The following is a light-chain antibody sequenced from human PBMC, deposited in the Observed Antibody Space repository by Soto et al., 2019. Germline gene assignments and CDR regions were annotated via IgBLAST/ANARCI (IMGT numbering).Light chain of an antibody. Sequence: DSQMTHSPSTLSASVGERVTSTGLAIQSISSYLNWYQQKPGEAPKLLIYAASSLQSGVPSRFSGSGSGTDFTLTISSLQPEDFATYYCQQSYSTLTLGQGTPLEIK. CDR3: QQSYSTLT. V-gene: IGKV1-39*01. CDR2: AAS. CDR1: QSISSY. J-gene: IGKJ5*01.